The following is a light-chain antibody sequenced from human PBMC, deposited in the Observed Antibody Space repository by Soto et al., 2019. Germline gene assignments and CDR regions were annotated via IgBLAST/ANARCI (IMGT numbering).Light chain of an antibody. Sequence: EIVLTQSPGTLSLSPGERATLSCRASQSVSSSYLAWYQQKPGQAPRLLIYGASSRATGIPDRFSGSGSWTDFTPTISRLEPEDFAVYYCQQYGSSLLFTFGPGTKVDIK. J-gene: IGKJ3*01. CDR1: QSVSSSY. CDR2: GAS. V-gene: IGKV3-20*01. CDR3: QQYGSSLLFT.